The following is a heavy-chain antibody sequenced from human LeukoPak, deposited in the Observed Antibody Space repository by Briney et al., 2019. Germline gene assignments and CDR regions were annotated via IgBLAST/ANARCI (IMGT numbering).Heavy chain of an antibody. D-gene: IGHD2-21*01. CDR3: AKRPSAYCFEGGCYFTY. CDR1: GFTFGSYG. CDR2: ISGSGANT. V-gene: IGHV3-23*01. Sequence: GGSLRLSCAASGFTFGSYGMSWVRQAPGRGLEWVSAISGSGANTYYADSVKGRFTISRDNAKDTLYLQMNTLRAEDTAVYYCAKRPSAYCFEGGCYFTYWGQGTLVIVSS. J-gene: IGHJ4*02.